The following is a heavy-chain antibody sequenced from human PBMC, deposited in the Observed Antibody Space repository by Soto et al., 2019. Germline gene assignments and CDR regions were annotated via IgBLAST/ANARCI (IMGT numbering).Heavy chain of an antibody. Sequence: EVQLLDSGGGLLQPGGSLRLSCTVSGFTFGSHAMSWVRQAPGKGLECVSGISGSGGTTFYADSVKGRFTISRDNSKKTLYLQMNRLRAEDTVVYYCAKTPYDFWSSGQYVFDHWGQGTLVTVSS. CDR3: AKTPYDFWSSGQYVFDH. CDR2: ISGSGGTT. V-gene: IGHV3-23*01. D-gene: IGHD3-3*01. J-gene: IGHJ4*02. CDR1: GFTFGSHA.